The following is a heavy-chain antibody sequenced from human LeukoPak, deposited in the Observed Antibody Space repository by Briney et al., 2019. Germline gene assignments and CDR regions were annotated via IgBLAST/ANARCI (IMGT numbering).Heavy chain of an antibody. D-gene: IGHD3-3*01. CDR2: INHSGST. J-gene: IGHJ4*02. CDR3: ARHVRFLEWLSSYYFDY. CDR1: GGSFSGYY. Sequence: PSETLSLTCAVYGGSFSGYYWSWIRQPPGKGLEWIGEINHSGSTYYNPSLKSRVTISVDTSKSQFSLRLTSVTAADTAVYYCARHVRFLEWLSSYYFDYWGQGTLVTVSS. V-gene: IGHV4-34*01.